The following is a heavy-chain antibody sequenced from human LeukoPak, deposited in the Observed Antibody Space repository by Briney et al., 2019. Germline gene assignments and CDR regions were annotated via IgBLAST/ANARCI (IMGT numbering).Heavy chain of an antibody. V-gene: IGHV1-2*02. CDR3: ARTQLVRAFDY. D-gene: IGHD6-6*01. CDR2: INPNSGGT. J-gene: IGHJ4*02. CDR1: GYTFTGYY. Sequence: ASVKVSCKASGYTFTGYYMHWVRQAPGQGLEWMGWINPNSGGTNYARKFQGRVTMTRDTSISTAYMELSRLRSDDTAVYYCARTQLVRAFDYWGQGTLVTVSS.